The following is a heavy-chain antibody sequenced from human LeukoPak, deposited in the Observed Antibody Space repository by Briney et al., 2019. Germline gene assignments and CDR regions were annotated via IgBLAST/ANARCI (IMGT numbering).Heavy chain of an antibody. V-gene: IGHV4-59*02. CDR1: GDSVSRYF. CDR2: IHHSGTT. J-gene: IGHJ4*02. D-gene: IGHD2-8*01. Sequence: SETLSLTCTVSGDSVSRYFWNWVRQPPGKGLEWIGYIHHSGTTNYNPSLKSRVAISVDTSKNQFSLKLSSVTAADTAVYFCARGGGCTTTSCDFDWWGQGTQVTVSS. CDR3: ARGGGCTTTSCDFDW.